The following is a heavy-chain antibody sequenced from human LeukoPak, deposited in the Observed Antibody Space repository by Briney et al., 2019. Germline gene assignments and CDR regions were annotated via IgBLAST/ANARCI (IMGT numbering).Heavy chain of an antibody. CDR1: GGSISSYY. J-gene: IGHJ4*02. CDR3: ARVWGYYDSSGYYPYYFDY. CDR2: IYYSGST. D-gene: IGHD3-22*01. V-gene: IGHV4-59*01. Sequence: SETLSLTCTVSGGSISSYYWSWIRQPPGKGLEWIGYIYYSGSTNYNPSLKSRVTIPVDTSKNQFSLKLSSVTAADTAVYYCARVWGYYDSSGYYPYYFDYWGQGTLVTVSS.